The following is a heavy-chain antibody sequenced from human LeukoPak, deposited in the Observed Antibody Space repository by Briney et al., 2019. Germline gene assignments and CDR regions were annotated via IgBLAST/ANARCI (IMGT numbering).Heavy chain of an antibody. J-gene: IGHJ4*02. CDR3: AKDHYYDSSGYYPD. V-gene: IGHV3-30*18. CDR2: ISYDGSNK. D-gene: IGHD3-22*01. Sequence: GGSLRLSCAASGFTFSSYGMHWVRQAPGKGLEWVAVISYDGSNKYYADSVKGRFTISRDNSKNTLYLQMNSLRAEDTAVYYCAKDHYYDSSGYYPDWGQGTLVTVSS. CDR1: GFTFSSYG.